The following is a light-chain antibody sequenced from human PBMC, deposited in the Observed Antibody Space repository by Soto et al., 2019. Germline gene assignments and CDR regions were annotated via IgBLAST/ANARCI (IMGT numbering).Light chain of an antibody. CDR1: QSISSW. Sequence: DIQMTQSPSTLSASVGDRVNITCRASQSISSWLAWYQQIPGKAPKLLIYDASSLESGVPSRFSGSGSGTEFTLTISSLQPDDFATYYCQQYNSYSTTFGGGTKV. CDR2: DAS. J-gene: IGKJ4*01. V-gene: IGKV1-5*01. CDR3: QQYNSYSTT.